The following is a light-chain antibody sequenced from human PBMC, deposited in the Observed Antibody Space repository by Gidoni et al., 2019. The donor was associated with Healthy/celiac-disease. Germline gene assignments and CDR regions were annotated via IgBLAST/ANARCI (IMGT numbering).Light chain of an antibody. Sequence: EIVMTPSPATLSVSPGERATLSCRASQSVSSNLAWYQQKPGPAPRLLIYGASTRATGIPARFSGSGSGTEFTLTISSLQSEDFAVYYCQQYNNWPPYTFGQGTKLEIK. CDR1: QSVSSN. CDR3: QQYNNWPPYT. V-gene: IGKV3-15*01. J-gene: IGKJ2*01. CDR2: GAS.